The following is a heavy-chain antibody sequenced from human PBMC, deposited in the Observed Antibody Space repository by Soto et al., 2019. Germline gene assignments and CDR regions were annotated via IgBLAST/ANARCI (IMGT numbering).Heavy chain of an antibody. J-gene: IGHJ4*02. CDR3: AKYHVGTMATFDN. CDR2: ISEGGFAT. CDR1: GLTFSGHA. Sequence: PGGSLRLSCVASGLTFSGHAMRWVRQAPGKGLEWVAGISEGGFATYYADSVKGRFTIYRDNSENTLYLQMNGLRVEDTAIYYCAKYHVGTMATFDNWGQGNEVTVSS. V-gene: IGHV3-23*01. D-gene: IGHD3-10*01.